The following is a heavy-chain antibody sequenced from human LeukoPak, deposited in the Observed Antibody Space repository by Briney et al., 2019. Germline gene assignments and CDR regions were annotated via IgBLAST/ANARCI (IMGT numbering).Heavy chain of an antibody. CDR1: GYTLTELS. CDR2: FDPEDGET. V-gene: IGHV1-24*01. D-gene: IGHD3-16*01. CDR3: ATRPVVWGSYSWFDP. Sequence: GASVKVSCKVSGYTLTELSMHWVRQAPGKGLEWMGGFDPEDGETIYAQKFQGRVTMTEDTSTDTAYMELSSLRSEDTAVYYCATRPVVWGSYSWFDPWGQGTLVTVSS. J-gene: IGHJ5*02.